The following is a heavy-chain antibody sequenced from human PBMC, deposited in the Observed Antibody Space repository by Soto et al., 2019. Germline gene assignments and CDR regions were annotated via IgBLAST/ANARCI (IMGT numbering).Heavy chain of an antibody. D-gene: IGHD3-10*01. V-gene: IGHV3-66*01. CDR2: IYSAGNT. Sequence: PGGSLRLSCAASGFTVSSNYMSWVRQAPGKGLEWISIIYSAGNTYYADSVKGRFTISRDNSKNTLYLQMNSLGAEDTAVYYCARDPYYYGSGSYYFDYWGQGTLVTVSS. CDR1: GFTVSSNY. CDR3: ARDPYYYGSGSYYFDY. J-gene: IGHJ4*02.